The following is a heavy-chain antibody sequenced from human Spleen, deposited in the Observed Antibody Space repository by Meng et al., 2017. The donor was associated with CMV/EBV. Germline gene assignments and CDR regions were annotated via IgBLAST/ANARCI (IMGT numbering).Heavy chain of an antibody. CDR3: ASSVGHRRRLHSYDFRSRYSNGFDY. V-gene: IGHV4-34*01. CDR1: GGSFSDYQ. J-gene: IGHJ4*02. Sequence: SQTLSLTCGVYGGSFSDYQWTWIRQPPGKGLEWIGEINYRGSVNYNPSLKSRVTISVDTSKNQFSLKVTSVTAADTAVYYCASSVGHRRRLHSYDFRSRYSNGFDYWGQGTLVTVSS. D-gene: IGHD3-3*01. CDR2: INYRGSV.